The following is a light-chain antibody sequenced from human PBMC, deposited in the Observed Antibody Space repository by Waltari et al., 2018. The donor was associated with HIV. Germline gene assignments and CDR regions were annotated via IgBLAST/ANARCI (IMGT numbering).Light chain of an antibody. CDR2: SND. Sequence: QSVLTQPPSASGTPGQMVTISCSGGSSYIGRKTVDWYQQLPGTAPKLLIYSNDQRPSGIPDRFSGSKSGTSASLAISGLQSEDEADYYCASWDARLSWDGRLSGSVVFGGGTRMTVL. CDR3: ASWDARLSWDGRLSGSVV. CDR1: SSYIGRKT. J-gene: IGLJ2*01. V-gene: IGLV1-44*01.